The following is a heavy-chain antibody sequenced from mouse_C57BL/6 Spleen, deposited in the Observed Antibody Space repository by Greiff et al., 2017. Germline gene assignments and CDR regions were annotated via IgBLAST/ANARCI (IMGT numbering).Heavy chain of an antibody. CDR1: GYTFTDYN. CDR3: ARDYGSEYFDV. V-gene: IGHV1-18*01. D-gene: IGHD1-1*01. Sequence: VQLKESGPELVKPGASVKIPCKASGYTFTDYNMDWVKQSHGKSLEWIGDINPNNGGTIYNQKFKGKATLTVDKSSSTAYMELRSLTSEDTAVYYCARDYGSEYFDVWGTGTTVTVSS. J-gene: IGHJ1*03. CDR2: INPNNGGT.